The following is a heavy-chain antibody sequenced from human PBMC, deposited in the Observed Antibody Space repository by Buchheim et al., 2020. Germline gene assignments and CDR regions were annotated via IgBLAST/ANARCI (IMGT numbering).Heavy chain of an antibody. V-gene: IGHV4-39*07. CDR2: IYFSGST. J-gene: IGHJ5*02. D-gene: IGHD3-3*01. CDR3: ARDGQYYDFWSGYYRGYNWFDP. Sequence: QLQLQESGPGLVKPSETLSLTCTVPGGSISSSSYYWGWIRQPPGKGLEWIGSIYFSGSTYHNPSLKSRVPIPVDTSKNQFPLKLSSVTAADTAVYYCARDGQYYDFWSGYYRGYNWFDPWGQGTL. CDR1: GGSISSSSYY.